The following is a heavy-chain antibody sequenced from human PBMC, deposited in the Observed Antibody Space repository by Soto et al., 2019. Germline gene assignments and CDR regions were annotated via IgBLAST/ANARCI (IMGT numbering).Heavy chain of an antibody. D-gene: IGHD1-26*01. Sequence: QVQLVESGGGVVQPGRSLRLSCADSGFAFSTYGMHWVRQAPGKGLEWVAVTTSDGARINYADSVKGRFTISRDNSRTTLYLQMNSLRIDDTAVYYCARKNPGREWELPDYWGQGTLVTVSS. V-gene: IGHV3-30*03. J-gene: IGHJ4*02. CDR1: GFAFSTYG. CDR3: ARKNPGREWELPDY. CDR2: TTSDGARI.